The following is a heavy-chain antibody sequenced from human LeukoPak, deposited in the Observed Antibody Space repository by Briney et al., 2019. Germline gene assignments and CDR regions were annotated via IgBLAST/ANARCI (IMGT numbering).Heavy chain of an antibody. CDR1: GYTFYNYG. V-gene: IGHV1-18*01. CDR2: INGYNGNT. CDR3: ARDGVSASSFLDY. J-gene: IGHJ4*02. D-gene: IGHD3-3*01. Sequence: ASVKVSCKASGYTFYNYGISWMRQAPGQGLEWMGWINGYNGNTKYLQNLQGRVTVTTDTSTSTAYIELRSLRSDDTAVYYCARDGVSASSFLDYWGQGTLVTVSS.